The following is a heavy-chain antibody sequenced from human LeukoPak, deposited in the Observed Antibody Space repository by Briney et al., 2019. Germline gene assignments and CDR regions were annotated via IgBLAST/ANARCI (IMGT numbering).Heavy chain of an antibody. V-gene: IGHV3-30*18. Sequence: QSGGSLRLSCAASGFTFSSYGMHWVRQAPGKGLEWVAVISYDGTNKYYADSVKGRFTISRDDSKNTLYLQMNILRAEDTAVYYCAKDGNDYTYYFDYWGEGTLVTVSS. J-gene: IGHJ4*02. CDR2: ISYDGTNK. D-gene: IGHD4-11*01. CDR1: GFTFSSYG. CDR3: AKDGNDYTYYFDY.